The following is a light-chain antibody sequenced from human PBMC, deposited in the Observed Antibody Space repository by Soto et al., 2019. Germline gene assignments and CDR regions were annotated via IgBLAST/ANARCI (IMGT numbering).Light chain of an antibody. CDR1: QSVSNN. V-gene: IGKV3-15*01. CDR3: QQYNDWWT. J-gene: IGKJ1*01. CDR2: GAS. Sequence: EIVMTQSPSTLSVSPWESSTLSFRASQSVSNNLTWYQQKPGQPPRLLIYGASTRATGVPGRFSGSGSGTGFTLTISSLQSEDFAVYYCQQYNDWWTFGQGTKVDIK.